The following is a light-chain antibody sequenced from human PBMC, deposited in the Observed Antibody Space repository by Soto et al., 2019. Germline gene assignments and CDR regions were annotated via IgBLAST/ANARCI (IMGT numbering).Light chain of an antibody. V-gene: IGKV3-20*01. CDR1: QSVSSSY. Sequence: EIVLTQSPGILSLSPGERDTLSCRASQSVSSSYLACYQQKPGQAPRLIIYGASSRANGIPDRFSGSGSGTDFTLTISRLEPEDFALYYCQQYGSSLTWTFGQGTKVDIK. J-gene: IGKJ1*01. CDR2: GAS. CDR3: QQYGSSLTWT.